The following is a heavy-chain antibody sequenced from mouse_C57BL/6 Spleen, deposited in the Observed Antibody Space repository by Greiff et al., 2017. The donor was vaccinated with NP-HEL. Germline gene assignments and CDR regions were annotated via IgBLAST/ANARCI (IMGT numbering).Heavy chain of an antibody. Sequence: QVQLKQPGAELVMPGASVKLSCKASGYTFTSYWMHWVKQRPGQGLEWIGEIDPSDSYTNYNQKFKGKSTLTVDKSSSTAYMQPSSLTSEDSAVYYCARSGLRPLAYWGQGTLVTVSA. V-gene: IGHV1-69*01. J-gene: IGHJ3*01. CDR3: ARSGLRPLAY. CDR1: GYTFTSYW. CDR2: IDPSDSYT. D-gene: IGHD3-2*02.